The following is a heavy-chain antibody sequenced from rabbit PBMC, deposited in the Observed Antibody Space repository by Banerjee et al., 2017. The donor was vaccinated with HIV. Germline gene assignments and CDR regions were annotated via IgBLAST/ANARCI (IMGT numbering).Heavy chain of an antibody. CDR3: ARGGVGGGDGLDL. CDR2: IYAGSSGST. CDR1: GFSFSTNAW. V-gene: IGHV1S45*01. J-gene: IGHJ3*01. Sequence: QEQLEESGGDLVKPEGSLTLTCTASGFSFSTNAWICWVRQAPGKGLEWIACIYAGSSGSTYYASWAEGRFTISKTSSTTVTLQMTSLTAADTATYFCARGGVGGGDGLDLWGQGTLVTVS. D-gene: IGHD2-1*01.